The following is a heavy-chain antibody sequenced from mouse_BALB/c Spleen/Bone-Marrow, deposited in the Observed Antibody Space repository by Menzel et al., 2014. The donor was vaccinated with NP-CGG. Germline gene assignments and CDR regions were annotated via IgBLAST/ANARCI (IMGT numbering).Heavy chain of an antibody. D-gene: IGHD1-2*01. J-gene: IGHJ4*01. CDR2: IYPGDGDT. V-gene: IGHV1-87*01. CDR1: GYTFTSYW. Sequence: QVQLQQSGAELARPGASVKLSCKASGYTFTSYWMQWVKQRPGQGLEWIGAIYPGDGDTRYTQKFKGKATLTADKSSSTVYMQLSSLASEDSAVYYCARRDYGIRENYYAMDYWGQGTSVTVSS. CDR3: ARRDYGIRENYYAMDY.